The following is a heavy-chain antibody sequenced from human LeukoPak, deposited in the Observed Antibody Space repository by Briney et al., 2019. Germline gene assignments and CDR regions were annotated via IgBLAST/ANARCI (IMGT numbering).Heavy chain of an antibody. Sequence: SETLSLTCTVSGGSISSSSYYWGWIRQPPGKGLEWIGSIYYSGSTYYNPSLESRVTISVDTSKNQFSLKLSSVTAADTAVYYCARVGQDIVVVPAAAKFGDFDYWGQGTLVTVSS. D-gene: IGHD2-2*01. CDR2: IYYSGST. V-gene: IGHV4-39*07. J-gene: IGHJ4*02. CDR1: GGSISSSSYY. CDR3: ARVGQDIVVVPAAAKFGDFDY.